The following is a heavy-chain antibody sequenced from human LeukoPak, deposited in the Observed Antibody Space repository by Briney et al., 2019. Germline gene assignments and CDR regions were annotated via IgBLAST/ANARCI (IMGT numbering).Heavy chain of an antibody. J-gene: IGHJ5*02. Sequence: GGSLRLSCAASGFTVSSNYMSWVRQAPGKGLEWVSVIYSGGSTYYADSVKGRFTIPRDNSKNTLYLQMNSLRAEDTAVYYCARESLPAWFDPWGQGTLVTVSS. CDR1: GFTVSSNY. CDR3: ARESLPAWFDP. V-gene: IGHV3-53*01. CDR2: IYSGGST.